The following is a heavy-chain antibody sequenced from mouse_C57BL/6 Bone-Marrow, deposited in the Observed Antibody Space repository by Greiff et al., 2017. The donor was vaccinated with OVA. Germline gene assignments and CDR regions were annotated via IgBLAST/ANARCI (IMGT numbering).Heavy chain of an antibody. CDR2: IYPGDGDT. D-gene: IGHD2-1*01. J-gene: IGHJ2*01. V-gene: IGHV1-82*01. CDR3: ADGNYWYFDY. CDR1: GYAFSSSW. Sequence: QVQLQQSGPELVKPGASVKISCKASGYAFSSSWMNWVKQRPGKGLEWIGRIYPGDGDTNYNGKFKGKATLTADKSSSTAYMQLSGLTSEDSAVYFCADGNYWYFDYWGQGTTLTVSS.